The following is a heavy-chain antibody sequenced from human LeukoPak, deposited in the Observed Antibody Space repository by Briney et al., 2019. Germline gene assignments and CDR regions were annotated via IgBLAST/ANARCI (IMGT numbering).Heavy chain of an antibody. CDR3: ARGAYCSSTSCYSQYYFDY. Sequence: GGSLRLSCAASGFTFSSYAMSWVRQAPGKGLEWVSAISGSGGSTYYADSVKGRFTVSRDNSKNTLYLQMNSLRAEDTAVYYCARGAYCSSTSCYSQYYFDYWGQGTLVTVSS. V-gene: IGHV3-23*01. CDR1: GFTFSSYA. J-gene: IGHJ4*02. D-gene: IGHD2-2*01. CDR2: ISGSGGST.